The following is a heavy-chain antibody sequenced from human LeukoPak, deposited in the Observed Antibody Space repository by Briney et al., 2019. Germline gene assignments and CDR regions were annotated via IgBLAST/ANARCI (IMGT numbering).Heavy chain of an antibody. CDR1: GFTFDDYG. CDR2: INWNGGST. V-gene: IGHV3-20*01. J-gene: IGHJ5*02. Sequence: GGSLRLSCAASGFTFDDYGMSWVRQAPGKGLEWVSGINWNGGSTGYADSVKGRFTISRDNAKNSLYLQMNSLRAEDTALYHCARDLGAYYDILTGYGFDPWGQGTLVTVSS. D-gene: IGHD3-9*01. CDR3: ARDLGAYYDILTGYGFDP.